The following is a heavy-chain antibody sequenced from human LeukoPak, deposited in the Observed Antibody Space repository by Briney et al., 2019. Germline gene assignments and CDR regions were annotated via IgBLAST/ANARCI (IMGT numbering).Heavy chain of an antibody. D-gene: IGHD3-22*01. J-gene: IGHJ4*02. CDR2: VNTVSSYI. V-gene: IGHV3-21*01. Sequence: GGSLRLSCAASGFTFSDYSMNWVRQAPGKGLEWVAAVNTVSSYIYYADSMRGRFTISRDNAKNSLFLQMNSLRAEDTAVYYCARLRRNSDRSDFFYYYDHWGQGTLVTVSS. CDR3: ARLRRNSDRSDFFYYYDH. CDR1: GFTFSDYS.